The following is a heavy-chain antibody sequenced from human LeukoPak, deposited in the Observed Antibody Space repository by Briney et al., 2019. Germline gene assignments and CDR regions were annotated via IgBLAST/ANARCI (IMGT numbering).Heavy chain of an antibody. D-gene: IGHD6-13*01. J-gene: IGHJ5*02. CDR3: ARENIAAAGDWFDP. V-gene: IGHV3-66*02. CDR2: MYSGGST. CDR1: GFTVSSNY. Sequence: GRSLRLSCAASGFTVSSNYMSWVRQAPGKWMGCVSVMYSGGSTYYADSVKGRFTISRDNSKNTLYLQMNSLRAEDTAVYYCARENIAAAGDWFDPWGQGTLVTVSS.